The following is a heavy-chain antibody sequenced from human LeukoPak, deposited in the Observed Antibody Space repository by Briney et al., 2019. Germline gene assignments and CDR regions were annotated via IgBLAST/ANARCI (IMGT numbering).Heavy chain of an antibody. CDR3: ARGRLLAY. J-gene: IGHJ4*02. CDR1: GGSFSGYY. D-gene: IGHD2-15*01. Sequence: PSETLSLTCAVYGGSFSGYYWSWIRQPPGKGLEWIGEINHSGSTNYNPSLKSRVTISVDTSKNQFSLKLSSVTAADTAVYYCARGRLLAYWGQGTLVTVS. V-gene: IGHV4-34*01. CDR2: INHSGST.